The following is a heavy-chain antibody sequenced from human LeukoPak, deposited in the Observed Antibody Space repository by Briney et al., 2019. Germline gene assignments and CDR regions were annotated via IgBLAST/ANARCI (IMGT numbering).Heavy chain of an antibody. D-gene: IGHD6-19*01. V-gene: IGHV1-24*01. Sequence: GASVKVSCKVSGCTLTELSMHWVRQAPGKGLEWMGGFDPEDGETIYAQKFQGRVTMTEDTSTDTAYMELSSLRSEDTAVYYCAREESSGWYLAFDIWGQGTMVTVSS. CDR2: FDPEDGET. CDR3: AREESSGWYLAFDI. CDR1: GCTLTELS. J-gene: IGHJ3*02.